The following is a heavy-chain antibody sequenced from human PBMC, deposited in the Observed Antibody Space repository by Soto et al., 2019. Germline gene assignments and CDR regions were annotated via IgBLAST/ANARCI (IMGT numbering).Heavy chain of an antibody. D-gene: IGHD2-2*02. CDR2: IYHSGST. J-gene: IGHJ6*03. CDR1: SGSISSSNW. CDR3: ASRSYCSSTSCYIYYYMDV. V-gene: IGHV4-4*02. Sequence: QVQLQESGPGLVKPSGTLSLTCAVSSGSISSSNWWSWVRQPPGKGLEWIGEIYHSGSTNYNPSLRSRVTISVDKSKNQFCLKLSSVTAADTAVYYCASRSYCSSTSCYIYYYMDVWGKGTTVTVSS.